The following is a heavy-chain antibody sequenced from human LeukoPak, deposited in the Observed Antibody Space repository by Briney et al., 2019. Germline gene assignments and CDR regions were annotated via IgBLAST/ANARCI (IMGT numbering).Heavy chain of an antibody. Sequence: PSETLSLTCTVSGGSISSSSHYWGRIRQPPGKGLEWIGNIYYSGSTYYNPSLKSRVTISVDTSKNQFPLKLTSVTAADTAVYYCARLPAYCSTTSCSFDSWGQGTLVAVSP. D-gene: IGHD2-2*01. J-gene: IGHJ4*02. CDR1: GGSISSSSHY. V-gene: IGHV4-39*01. CDR2: IYYSGST. CDR3: ARLPAYCSTTSCSFDS.